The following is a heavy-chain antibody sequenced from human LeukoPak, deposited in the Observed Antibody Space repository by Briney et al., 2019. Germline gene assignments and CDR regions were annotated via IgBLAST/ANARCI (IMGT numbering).Heavy chain of an antibody. V-gene: IGHV4-59*08. D-gene: IGHD3-22*01. CDR3: ARRIVRSDYYSDDS. Sequence: SETLSLTCTVSGGSISSDYWSWMRQPPGKGLEWIGYIYYTGTTYYNPSLKSRVTISLDTSKTQFSLKLSSVTAADTAVYFCARRIVRSDYYSDDSWGQGNPGHRLL. CDR2: IYYTGTT. J-gene: IGHJ4*02. CDR1: GGSISSDY.